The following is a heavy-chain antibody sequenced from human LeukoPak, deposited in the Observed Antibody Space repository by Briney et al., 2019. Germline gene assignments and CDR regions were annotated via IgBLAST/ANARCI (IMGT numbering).Heavy chain of an antibody. D-gene: IGHD3-10*01. CDR2: ISYDGSNK. J-gene: IGHJ6*02. CDR1: GFTFSSYG. V-gene: IGHV3-30*18. CDR3: AKDVGYYYGSGGYGGDQPEWYYYYYGMDV. Sequence: SGGSLRLSCAASGFTFSSYGMHWVRQAPGKGLEWVAVISYDGSNKYYADSVKGRFTISRDNSKNTLYLQMNSLRAEDTAVYYCAKDVGYYYGSGGYGGDQPEWYYYYYGMDVWGQGTTVTVSS.